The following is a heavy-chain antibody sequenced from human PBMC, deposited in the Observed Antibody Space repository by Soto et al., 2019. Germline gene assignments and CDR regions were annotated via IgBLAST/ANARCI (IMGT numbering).Heavy chain of an antibody. D-gene: IGHD3-9*01. CDR2: ISPHNFNT. J-gene: IGHJ4*02. CDR1: GYTFTHFY. Sequence: GASVKVSCKASGYTFTHFYMTWGRQAPGQGLEWMGAISPHNFNTNYAQKFRGRVTLTTEKSTNTAYMDLRSLTSDDTAVYYCARDEGGYDILTGYYKAHHFDYWGQGVPVTVSS. V-gene: IGHV1-18*01. CDR3: ARDEGGYDILTGYYKAHHFDY.